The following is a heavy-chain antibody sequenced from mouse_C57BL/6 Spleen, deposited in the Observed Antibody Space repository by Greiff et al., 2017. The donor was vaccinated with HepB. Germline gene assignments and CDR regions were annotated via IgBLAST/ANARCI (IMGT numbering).Heavy chain of an antibody. CDR2: INPNYGTT. CDR3: ARTYYYGSPYAMDY. V-gene: IGHV1-39*01. J-gene: IGHJ4*01. Sequence: EVQLQQSGPELVKPGASVKISCKASGYSFTDYNKNWVKQSNGKSLEWIGVINPNYGTTSYNQKFKGKATLTVDQSSSTAYMQLNSLTSEDSAVYYCARTYYYGSPYAMDYWGQGTSVTVSS. D-gene: IGHD1-1*01. CDR1: GYSFTDYN.